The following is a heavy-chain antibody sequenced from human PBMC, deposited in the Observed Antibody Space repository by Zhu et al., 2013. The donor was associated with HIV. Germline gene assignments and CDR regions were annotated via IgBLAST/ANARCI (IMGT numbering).Heavy chain of an antibody. CDR3: MVDLYSRYFDS. D-gene: IGHD4-4*01. CDR2: ISIYNGNT. CDR1: GDTFTSYD. Sequence: QVQLVQSGAEVKKPGASVKVSCKASGDTFTSYDISWVRQAPGQGLEWMGWISIYNGNTNYAQKFQGRVTMTTDTSTTTAYMELRSLRSDDTAVYYCMVDLYSRYFDSWGQGTLVTVSS. J-gene: IGHJ4*02. V-gene: IGHV1-18*01.